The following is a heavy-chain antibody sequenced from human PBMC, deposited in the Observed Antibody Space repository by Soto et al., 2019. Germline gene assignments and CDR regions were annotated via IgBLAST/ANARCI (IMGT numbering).Heavy chain of an antibody. V-gene: IGHV1-69*13. J-gene: IGHJ6*02. Sequence: SVKVSCKASGGTFSSYAISWVRQAPGQGLEWMGGIIPIFGTANYAQKFQGRVTITADESTSTAYMELSSLRSEDTAVYYCARGRQALYYYYGMDVWGQGTTVTVSS. CDR1: GGTFSSYA. CDR2: IIPIFGTA. CDR3: ARGRQALYYYYGMDV.